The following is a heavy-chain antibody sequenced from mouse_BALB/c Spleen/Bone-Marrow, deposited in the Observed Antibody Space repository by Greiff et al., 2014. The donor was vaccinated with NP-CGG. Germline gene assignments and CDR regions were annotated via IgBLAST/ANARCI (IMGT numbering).Heavy chain of an antibody. J-gene: IGHJ4*01. CDR2: IDPSDSYT. Sequence: QVQLKESGAELVKPGASVKMSCEASGYTFTSYWMHWVKQRPGQGLEWIGVIDPSDSYTSYNQKFKGKATLTVDTSSSTAYMQLSSLTSEDSAVYYCTRWGTTVVAYYAMDYWGQGTSVTVSS. CDR1: GYTFTSYW. V-gene: IGHV1S127*01. CDR3: TRWGTTVVAYYAMDY. D-gene: IGHD1-1*01.